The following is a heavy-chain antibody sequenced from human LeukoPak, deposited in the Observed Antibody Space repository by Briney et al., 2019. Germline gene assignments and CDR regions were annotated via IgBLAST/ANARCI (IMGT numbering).Heavy chain of an antibody. V-gene: IGHV1-69*13. Sequence: SVKVSCKASGYTFTSYGISWVRQAPGQGLEWMGGIIPIFGTANYAQKFQGRVTITADESTSTAYMELSSLRSEDTAVYYCARDGVYSSSNFDYWGQGTLVTASS. CDR2: IIPIFGTA. CDR3: ARDGVYSSSNFDY. D-gene: IGHD6-6*01. CDR1: GYTFTSYG. J-gene: IGHJ4*02.